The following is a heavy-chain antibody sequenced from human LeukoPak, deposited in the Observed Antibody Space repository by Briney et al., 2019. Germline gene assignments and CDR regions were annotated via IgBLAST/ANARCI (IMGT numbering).Heavy chain of an antibody. V-gene: IGHV4-34*01. J-gene: IGHJ4*02. CDR1: GGSFSGYY. D-gene: IGHD3-22*01. CDR2: INHSGST. CDR3: ARGRNSYGKYYYDSSGYSRYYFDY. Sequence: SETLSLTCAVYGGSFSGYYWSWIRQPPGKGLEWIGEINHSGSTNYNPSLKSRVTISVDTSKNQFSLKLSSVTAADTAVYYCARGRNSYGKYYYDSSGYSRYYFDYWGQGTLVTVSS.